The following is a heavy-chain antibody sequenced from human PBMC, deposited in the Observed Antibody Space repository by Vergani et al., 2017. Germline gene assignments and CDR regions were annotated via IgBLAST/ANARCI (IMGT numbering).Heavy chain of an antibody. J-gene: IGHJ6*02. CDR2: ISGSGGNT. CDR3: AKSRDPNCKGGNCCSYYYGLDL. D-gene: IGHD4-23*01. V-gene: IGHV3-23*01. Sequence: VQLLESGGNLIQPGGSLRLSWGASGVTFSSYAMTWVRLAPGKGLQWDSAISGSGGNTFYTDSVKGRFTISRDNSKDTLYLQMNSLRVEDTAIYYCAKSRDPNCKGGNCCSYYYGLDLWGQGTTVTVSS. CDR1: GVTFSSYA.